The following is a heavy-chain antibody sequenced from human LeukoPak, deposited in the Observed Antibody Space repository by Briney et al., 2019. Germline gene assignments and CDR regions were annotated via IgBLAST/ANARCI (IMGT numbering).Heavy chain of an antibody. CDR2: TSGSGDNT. CDR3: AKEAIEAAAGSPHDY. V-gene: IGHV3-23*01. D-gene: IGHD6-13*01. J-gene: IGHJ4*02. CDR1: EFTFSDYA. Sequence: GGSLRLSCADSEFTFSDYAMSWVRQAPAKGLEWVSTTSGSGDNTYYADSVRGRFTISRDNSKNTLDLRMNSLRAEDTALYYCAKEAIEAAAGSPHDYWGQGTLVTISS.